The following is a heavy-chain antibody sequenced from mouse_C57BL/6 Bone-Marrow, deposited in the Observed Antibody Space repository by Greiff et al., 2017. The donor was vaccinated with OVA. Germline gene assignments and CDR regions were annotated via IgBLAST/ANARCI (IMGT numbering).Heavy chain of an antibody. CDR3: ARSYEVRGYYAMDY. CDR1: GFSFTSYG. Sequence: VKLVESGPGLVQPSQSLSITCTVSGFSFTSYGVHWVRQSPGKGLEWLGVIWSGGSTDYNAAFISRLSISKDNSKSQVFFKMNSLQADDTAIYNCARSYEVRGYYAMDYWGQGTSVTVSS. J-gene: IGHJ4*01. V-gene: IGHV2-2*01. D-gene: IGHD2-3*01. CDR2: IWSGGST.